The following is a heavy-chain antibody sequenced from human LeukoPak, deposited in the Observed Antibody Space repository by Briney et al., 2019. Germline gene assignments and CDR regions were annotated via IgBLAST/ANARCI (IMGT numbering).Heavy chain of an antibody. Sequence: GGSLRLSCAASGFTFNSYWMHWVRQAPGKGLVWVSRINSDGSSTSYADSVKGRFTISRDNAKNMLYLQMNSLRAEDTAVYYCATTVAGTRNAFDIWGQGTMVTVSS. CDR1: GFTFNSYW. J-gene: IGHJ3*02. D-gene: IGHD6-19*01. V-gene: IGHV3-74*01. CDR3: ATTVAGTRNAFDI. CDR2: INSDGSST.